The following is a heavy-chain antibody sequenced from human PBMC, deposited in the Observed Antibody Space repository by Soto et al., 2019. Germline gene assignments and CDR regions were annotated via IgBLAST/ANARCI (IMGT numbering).Heavy chain of an antibody. CDR3: ARDRGSYYDYIWGSRRQTFDY. V-gene: IGHV3-11*01. Sequence: GGSLRLSCAASGFTFSDYYMSWIRQAPGKGLEWVSYISSSGSTIYYADSVKGRFTISRDNAKNSLYLQMNSLRAEDTAGYYCARDRGSYYDYIWGSRRQTFDYWGQGTLVTVSS. CDR2: ISSSGSTI. CDR1: GFTFSDYY. J-gene: IGHJ4*02. D-gene: IGHD3-16*01.